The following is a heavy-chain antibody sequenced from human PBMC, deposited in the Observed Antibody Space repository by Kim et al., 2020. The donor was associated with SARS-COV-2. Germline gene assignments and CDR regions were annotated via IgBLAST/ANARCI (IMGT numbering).Heavy chain of an antibody. CDR2: VSSKVYGGTT. D-gene: IGHD5-12*01. J-gene: IGHJ4*02. V-gene: IGHV3-49*04. CDR1: EFTFGDYG. CDR3: TGGYSGYKDYADY. Sequence: GGSLRLSCTGSEFTFGDYGISWVRQAPGKGLEWVAFVSSKVYGGTTKYAASVKTILRISRDDSKNIAYLQMNSLKTEDTGVYYCTGGYSGYKDYADYWGTGTLLTVSS.